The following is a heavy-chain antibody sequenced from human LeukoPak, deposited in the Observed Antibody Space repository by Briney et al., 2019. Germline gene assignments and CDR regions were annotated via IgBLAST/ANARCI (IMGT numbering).Heavy chain of an antibody. J-gene: IGHJ6*03. V-gene: IGHV1-2*02. Sequence: ASVKVSCKASGYTFTGYYMHWVRQAPGQGLEWMGWVNPNSGGTNYAQKFQGRVTMTRDTSISTAYMELSRLRSDDTAVYYCARHWRPKGITMIRGVRPYYYMDVWGKGTTVTVSS. CDR2: VNPNSGGT. D-gene: IGHD3-10*01. CDR3: ARHWRPKGITMIRGVRPYYYMDV. CDR1: GYTFTGYY.